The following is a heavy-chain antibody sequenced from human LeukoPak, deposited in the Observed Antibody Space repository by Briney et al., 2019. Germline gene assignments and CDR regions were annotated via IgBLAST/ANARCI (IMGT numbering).Heavy chain of an antibody. CDR3: AYGSGSYHSFDY. D-gene: IGHD3-10*01. CDR1: GYTFTSYY. J-gene: IGHJ4*02. V-gene: IGHV1-2*02. CDR2: INPNSGGT. Sequence: ASVKVSCKASGYTFTSYYMHWVRQAPGQGLEWMGWINPNSGGTNYAQKFQGRVTMTRNTSISTAYMELSSLRSEDTAVYYCAYGSGSYHSFDYWGQGTLVTVSS.